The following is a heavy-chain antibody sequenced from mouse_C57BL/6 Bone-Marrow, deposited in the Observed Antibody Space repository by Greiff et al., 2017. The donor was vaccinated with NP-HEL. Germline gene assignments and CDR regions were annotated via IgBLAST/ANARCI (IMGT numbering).Heavy chain of an antibody. D-gene: IGHD4-1*01. Sequence: VQLQQSGPGLVQPSQSLSITCTVSGFSLTSYGVHWVRQSPGKGLEWLGVIWRGGSTDYNAAFMSRLSITKDNSKSHVFFKMNSLQADDTAIYYCAKYRSRLTGTESGYYAMDYWGQGTSVTVSS. CDR2: IWRGGST. J-gene: IGHJ4*01. CDR1: GFSLTSYG. V-gene: IGHV2-5*01. CDR3: AKYRSRLTGTESGYYAMDY.